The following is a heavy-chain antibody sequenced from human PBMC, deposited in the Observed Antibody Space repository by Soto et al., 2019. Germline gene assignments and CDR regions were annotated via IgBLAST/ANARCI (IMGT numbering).Heavy chain of an antibody. Sequence: QVQLQESGPGLVKPSQTLSLTCTVSGGSISSGGYYWSWIRQHPGKGLEWIGYIYYSGRTYYNPSPKSRVTISVDTSKNQFSLKLSSVTAADTAVYYCARGVTLVRGVIHTPYFDYWGQGALVTVSS. D-gene: IGHD3-10*01. J-gene: IGHJ4*02. V-gene: IGHV4-31*03. CDR2: IYYSGRT. CDR3: ARGVTLVRGVIHTPYFDY. CDR1: GGSISSGGYY.